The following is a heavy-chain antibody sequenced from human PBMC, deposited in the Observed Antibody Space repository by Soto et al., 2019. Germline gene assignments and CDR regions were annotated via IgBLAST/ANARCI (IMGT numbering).Heavy chain of an antibody. CDR3: ARGGAQLRTPGIDY. Sequence: EVQLVESGGGLVQPGGSLRLSCAASGFTFSSYWMSWVRQAPGKGLEWVANIKQDGSEKYYVDSVKGRFTISRDNAKNSLYLQMNSLRAEDTAVYYCARGGAQLRTPGIDYWGQGTLVSVSS. CDR2: IKQDGSEK. J-gene: IGHJ4*02. D-gene: IGHD5-18*01. V-gene: IGHV3-7*05. CDR1: GFTFSSYW.